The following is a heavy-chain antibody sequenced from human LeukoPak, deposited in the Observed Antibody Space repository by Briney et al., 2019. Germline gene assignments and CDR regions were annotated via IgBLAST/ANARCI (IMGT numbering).Heavy chain of an antibody. D-gene: IGHD1-26*01. CDR1: GYTFTSYE. Sequence: ASVKVSCKASGYTFTSYEINWVRQATGQGLEWMGWMSPNSGNTGYAQKFQGRVTMTRNTSISTAYMELSSLRSEDTAVYYCARVPALPFGAFDIWGQGTMVTVSS. J-gene: IGHJ3*02. V-gene: IGHV1-8*01. CDR3: ARVPALPFGAFDI. CDR2: MSPNSGNT.